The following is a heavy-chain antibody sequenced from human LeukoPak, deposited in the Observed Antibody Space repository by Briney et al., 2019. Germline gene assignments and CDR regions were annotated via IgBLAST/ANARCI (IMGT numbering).Heavy chain of an antibody. CDR2: IYSGGST. V-gene: IGHV3-53*01. CDR1: GFTVSSNY. D-gene: IGHD6-19*01. CDR3: ATGTGYSSGWSPYYFDY. Sequence: SGGSLRLSCAASGFTVSSNYMSWVRQAPGKGLEWVSVIYSGGSTYYADSVKGRFTISRDNAKNSLYLQMNSLRAEDTAVYYCATGTGYSSGWSPYYFDYWGQGTLVTVSS. J-gene: IGHJ4*02.